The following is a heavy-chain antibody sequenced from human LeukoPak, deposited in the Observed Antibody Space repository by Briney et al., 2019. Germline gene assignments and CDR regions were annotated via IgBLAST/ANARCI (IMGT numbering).Heavy chain of an antibody. CDR2: IYYSGST. CDR1: GGSFSGYY. D-gene: IGHD6-13*01. V-gene: IGHV4-59*01. J-gene: IGHJ4*02. CDR3: ARGGSSSWYGGKFDY. Sequence: KSSETLSLTCAVYGGSFSGYYWSWIRQPPGKGLEWIGYIYYSGSTNYNPSLKSRVTISVDTSKNQFSLKLSSVTAADTAVYYCARGGSSSWYGGKFDYWGQGTLVTVSS.